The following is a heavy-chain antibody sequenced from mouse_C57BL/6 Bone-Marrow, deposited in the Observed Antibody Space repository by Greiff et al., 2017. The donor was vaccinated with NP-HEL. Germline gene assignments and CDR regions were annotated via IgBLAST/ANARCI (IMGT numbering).Heavy chain of an antibody. CDR1: GFTFSSYG. CDR3: ARRRASAMDY. Sequence: DVHLVESGGDLVKPGGSLKLSCAASGFTFSSYGMSWVRQTPDKRLEWVATISSGGSYTYYPDSVKGRFTISRDNAKNTLYLQMSSLKSEDTAMYYCARRRASAMDYWGQGTSVTVSS. J-gene: IGHJ4*01. CDR2: ISSGGSYT. D-gene: IGHD3-3*01. V-gene: IGHV5-6*01.